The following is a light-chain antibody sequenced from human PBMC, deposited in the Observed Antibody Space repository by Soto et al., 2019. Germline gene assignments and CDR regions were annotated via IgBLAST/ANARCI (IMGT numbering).Light chain of an antibody. V-gene: IGKV1-39*01. CDR3: QQSYSSPSS. CDR2: VAA. CDR1: QSIRNY. J-gene: IGKJ2*01. Sequence: DIQMTQSPSSLSASVGDRVTITCRASQSIRNYVNWYQQKPGKAPKFLIYVAATLQIGVPSRFSGSGSGTDFTLTISSLQPEDFATYSCQQSYSSPSSFGPGTKLEIK.